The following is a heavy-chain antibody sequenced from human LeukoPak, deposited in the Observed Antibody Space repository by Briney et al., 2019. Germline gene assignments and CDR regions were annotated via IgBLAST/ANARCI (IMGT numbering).Heavy chain of an antibody. CDR2: IYYSGNT. D-gene: IGHD2-15*01. J-gene: IGHJ4*02. CDR3: ARVDLYCSGGSCYPDY. CDR1: GGSISSYY. Sequence: SETLSLTCTVSGGSISSYYWSWIRQPPGKGLEWIGNIYYSGNTNYNPSLKSRVTISVDPSKNQFSLKLTSVTAADTAVYYCARVDLYCSGGSCYPDYWGQGTLVTVSS. V-gene: IGHV4-59*08.